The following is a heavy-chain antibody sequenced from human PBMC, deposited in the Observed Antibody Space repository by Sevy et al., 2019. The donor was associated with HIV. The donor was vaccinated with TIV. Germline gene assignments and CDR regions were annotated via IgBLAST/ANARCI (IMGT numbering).Heavy chain of an antibody. CDR2: ISSTSNDI. CDR1: GFTFSSYS. Sequence: GGSLRLSCTASGFTFSSYSMNWVRQAPGKGLEWVSSISSTSNDIYYGDSVKGRYTIARDNAKNSLHLQMNSLRAEETAVYYCARHGGSTDRGMEVWGQGTTVTVSS. CDR3: ARHGGSTDRGMEV. V-gene: IGHV3-21*01. J-gene: IGHJ6*02. D-gene: IGHD3-16*01.